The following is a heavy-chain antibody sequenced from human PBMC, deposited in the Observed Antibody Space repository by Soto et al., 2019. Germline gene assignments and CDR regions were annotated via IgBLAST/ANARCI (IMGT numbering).Heavy chain of an antibody. Sequence: GXSXKVSCKASGGTXSSYAISLVRQAPGQGLEWMGGIIPIFGTANYAKKFQGRVTINADKSTSTAYMELRSLRSEDTAVYYCARDVRVSSRRLQRLPGGMDVWGQGTTGTVSS. CDR1: GGTXSSYA. V-gene: IGHV1-69*06. CDR3: ARDVRVSSRRLQRLPGGMDV. J-gene: IGHJ6*02. CDR2: IIPIFGTA. D-gene: IGHD4-17*01.